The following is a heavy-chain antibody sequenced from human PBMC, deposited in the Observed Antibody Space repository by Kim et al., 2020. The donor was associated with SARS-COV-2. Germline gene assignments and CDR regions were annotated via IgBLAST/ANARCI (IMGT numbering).Heavy chain of an antibody. D-gene: IGHD5-12*01. CDR1: GGSFSGYY. CDR3: AITLIQSMVATSGNIDY. V-gene: IGHV4-34*01. Sequence: SETLSLTCAVYGGSFSGYYWSWIRQPPGKGLEWIGEINHSGSTNYNPSLKSRVTISVDTSKNQFSLKLSSVTAADTAVYYCAITLIQSMVATSGNIDYWGQGTLVTVSS. CDR2: INHSGST. J-gene: IGHJ4*02.